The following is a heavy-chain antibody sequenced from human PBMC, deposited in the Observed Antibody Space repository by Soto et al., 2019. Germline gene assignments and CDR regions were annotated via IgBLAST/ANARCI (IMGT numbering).Heavy chain of an antibody. CDR3: ARRDGYNHFDY. D-gene: IGHD5-12*01. CDR2: IYYGGST. J-gene: IGHJ4*02. Sequence: QVQLQESGPGLVKPSETLSLTCNVSGGSISNYYWSWIRQPPGKGLEWIGYIYYGGSTNYNPSLKSRFPITVDTSKHQFSLKLSSVTAADTAVYYWARRDGYNHFDYWGQGTLVTVSS. CDR1: GGSISNYY. V-gene: IGHV4-59*08.